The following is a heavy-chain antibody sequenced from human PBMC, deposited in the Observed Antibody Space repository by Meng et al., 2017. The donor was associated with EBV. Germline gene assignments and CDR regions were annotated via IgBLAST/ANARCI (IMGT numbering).Heavy chain of an antibody. Sequence: QVQLQESGPGLVKPSETLSLTCTVSGGSVNNESYYWGWILQPPGKGLEYIGYIYYTGSINYNSSLKSRVTISLDKSKNQFSLKLTSLTAADTAIYYCARGDYTNYPRWFDPWGQGTLGNVSS. CDR1: GGSVNNESYY. V-gene: IGHV4-61*01. J-gene: IGHJ5*02. CDR3: ARGDYTNYPRWFDP. D-gene: IGHD4-11*01. CDR2: IYYTGSI.